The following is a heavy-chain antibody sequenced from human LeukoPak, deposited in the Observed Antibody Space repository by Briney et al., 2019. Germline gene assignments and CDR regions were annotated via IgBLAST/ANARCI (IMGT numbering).Heavy chain of an antibody. V-gene: IGHV4-30-2*01. CDR2: IYHSGST. CDR1: GGSISSGGYS. J-gene: IGHJ5*02. Sequence: SETLSLTCAVSGGSISSGGYSWSWIRQPPGKGLEWIGYIYHSGSTYYNPSLKSRVTISVDTSKNQFSLKLSSVTAADTAVYYCARDRRSITGTNNWFDPWGQGTLVTVSS. D-gene: IGHD1-7*01. CDR3: ARDRRSITGTNNWFDP.